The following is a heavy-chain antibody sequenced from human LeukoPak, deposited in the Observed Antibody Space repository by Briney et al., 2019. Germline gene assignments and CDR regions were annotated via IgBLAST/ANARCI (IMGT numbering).Heavy chain of an antibody. CDR3: VRDEDLYSPTWYLFED. D-gene: IGHD6-13*01. CDR2: MTSIGVSG. J-gene: IGHJ4*02. V-gene: IGHV3-23*01. Sequence: GGSLRLSCRASGFNLCRYAMPGVRQAPGKAVECILGMTSIGVSGYYAASVKSRFTISRDNSENTLYIQMNSLSAEDSGMYYCVRDEDLYSPTWYLFEDWGQGTLVTVSS. CDR1: GFNLCRYA.